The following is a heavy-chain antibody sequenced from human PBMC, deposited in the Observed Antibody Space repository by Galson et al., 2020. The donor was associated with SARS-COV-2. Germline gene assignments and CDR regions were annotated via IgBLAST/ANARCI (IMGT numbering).Heavy chain of an antibody. Sequence: GESLKISCKVSGYTLTELSMHWVRQAPGKGLEWMGGFDPEDGETIYAQKFQGRVTMTEDTSTDTAYMELSSLRSEDTAVYYCATVPAIFGVVYFYYWGQGTLVTVSS. CDR2: FDPEDGET. D-gene: IGHD3-3*01. V-gene: IGHV1-24*01. J-gene: IGHJ4*02. CDR3: ATVPAIFGVVYFYY. CDR1: GYTLTELS.